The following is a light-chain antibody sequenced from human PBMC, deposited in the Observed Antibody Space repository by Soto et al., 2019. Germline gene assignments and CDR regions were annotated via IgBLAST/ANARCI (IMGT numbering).Light chain of an antibody. CDR1: QSVISS. J-gene: IGKJ4*01. Sequence: EIVATQSPALLSVSPGERVTLSCRASQSVISSIAWYQQKLGQAPRLLIYGASTRATGIPARFSGSGSGTEFFLTISRLRFEDFEMYYCQHYNTGLGTCGGGTKEEIK. CDR3: QHYNTGLGT. CDR2: GAS. V-gene: IGKV3-15*01.